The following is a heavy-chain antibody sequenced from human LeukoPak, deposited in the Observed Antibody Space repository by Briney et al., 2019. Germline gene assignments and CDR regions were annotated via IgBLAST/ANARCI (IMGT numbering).Heavy chain of an antibody. J-gene: IGHJ4*02. CDR3: AKGSRGSYDY. CDR1: GFTFTRNW. Sequence: GGSLRLSCVASGFTFTRNWMNWVRHAPGKGLEWVSRISTDGISSSYADSVKGRFTISRDNAKNTLFLQMNGLRAEDTAVYYCAKGSRGSYDYWGQGTLVTVSS. CDR2: ISTDGISS. V-gene: IGHV3-74*01. D-gene: IGHD1-26*01.